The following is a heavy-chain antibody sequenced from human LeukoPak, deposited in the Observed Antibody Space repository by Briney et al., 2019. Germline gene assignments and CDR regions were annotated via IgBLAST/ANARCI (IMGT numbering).Heavy chain of an antibody. Sequence: GGSLRLSCAASGFTFSSYAMSWVRQAPGKGLEWVSAISGSGGSTYYADSVKGRFTISRDNSENTLYLQMNSLRAEDTAVYYCAKAPRAYYGSGSPEGYFQHWGQGTLVTVSS. J-gene: IGHJ1*01. CDR2: ISGSGGST. CDR1: GFTFSSYA. D-gene: IGHD3-10*01. CDR3: AKAPRAYYGSGSPEGYFQH. V-gene: IGHV3-23*01.